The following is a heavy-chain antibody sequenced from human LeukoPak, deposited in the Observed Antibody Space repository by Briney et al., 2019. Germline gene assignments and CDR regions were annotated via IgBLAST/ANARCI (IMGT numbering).Heavy chain of an antibody. CDR2: IYYRGTT. CDR1: GGSINGFY. CDR3: ARGFTWIQLWSPSGAFDI. D-gene: IGHD5-18*01. V-gene: IGHV4-59*12. Sequence: SETLSLTCIVSGGSINGFYWSWIRQPPGKGLEWIGYIYYRGTTKYNPSLKSRVIISVDTSKNQFSLKLSSVTAADTAVYYCARGFTWIQLWSPSGAFDIWGQGTMVTVSS. J-gene: IGHJ3*02.